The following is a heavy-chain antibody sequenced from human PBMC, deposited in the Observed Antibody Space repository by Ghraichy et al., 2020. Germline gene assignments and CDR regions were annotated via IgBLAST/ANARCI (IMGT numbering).Heavy chain of an antibody. CDR1: GGSISSSSYY. J-gene: IGHJ4*02. D-gene: IGHD3/OR15-3a*01. V-gene: IGHV4-39*01. CDR3: ARQGLGGSVY. Sequence: SETLSLTCTVSGGSISSSSYYWGWIRQPPGKGLEWIGSIYYSGSTYYNPSLKSRVTISVDTSKNQFSLKLSSVTAADTAVYYCARQGLGGSVYWGQGTLVTVSS. CDR2: IYYSGST.